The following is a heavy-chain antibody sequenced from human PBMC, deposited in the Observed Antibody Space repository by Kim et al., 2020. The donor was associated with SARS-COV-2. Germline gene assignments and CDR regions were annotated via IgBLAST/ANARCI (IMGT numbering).Heavy chain of an antibody. J-gene: IGHJ4*02. CDR1: GYTFTGYY. D-gene: IGHD3-22*01. CDR2: INPNSGGT. CDR3: ARAELYYYASSGYSR. V-gene: IGHV1-2*06. Sequence: ASVKVSCKASGYTFTGYYMHWVRQAPGQGLEWMGRINPNSGGTNYAQKFQGRVTMTRDTSISTAYMELSRLRSDDTAVYYCARAELYYYASSGYSRWGQGTLVTVSS.